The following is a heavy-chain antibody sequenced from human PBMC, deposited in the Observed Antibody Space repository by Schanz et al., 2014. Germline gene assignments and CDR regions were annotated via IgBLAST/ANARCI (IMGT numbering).Heavy chain of an antibody. V-gene: IGHV3-30-3*01. CDR1: GFTLSSYA. Sequence: VQLVESGGGLVKPGGSLRLSCAAYGFTLSSYAMHWVRQAPGKGLEWVAVISYDGRNKYYADSVKGRFTISRDNSKNTLYLQMNTLRAEDTAVYYCARDRGYCSGGSCLTFDYWGQGTLVTVSS. D-gene: IGHD2-15*01. CDR3: ARDRGYCSGGSCLTFDY. J-gene: IGHJ4*02. CDR2: ISYDGRNK.